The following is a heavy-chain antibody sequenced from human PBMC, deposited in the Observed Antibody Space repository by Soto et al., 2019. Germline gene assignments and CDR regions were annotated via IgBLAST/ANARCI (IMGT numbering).Heavy chain of an antibody. Sequence: PSETLSLTCTVSGGSISSGGYYWSWIRQHPGKGLEWIGYIYYSGSTYYNPSLKSRVTISVDTSKNQFSLKLSSVTAADTAVYYCAREEGRNYYGSGSSQLYFDYWGQGTLVTVSS. CDR2: IYYSGST. V-gene: IGHV4-31*03. D-gene: IGHD3-10*01. J-gene: IGHJ4*02. CDR1: GGSISSGGYY. CDR3: AREEGRNYYGSGSSQLYFDY.